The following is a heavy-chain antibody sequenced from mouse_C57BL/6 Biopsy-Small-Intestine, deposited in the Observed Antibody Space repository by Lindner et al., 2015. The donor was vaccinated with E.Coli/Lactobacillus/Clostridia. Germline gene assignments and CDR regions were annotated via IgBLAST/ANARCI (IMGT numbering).Heavy chain of an antibody. Sequence: VQLQESGGGLVKPGGSLKLSCAASGFTFSDYGMHWVRQAPEKGLEWIAYISSGSSTIYCADTVKGRFTFSRDNAKNTLFLQMTSLRSEDTAMYYCARQYYHGSSYGYFDVWGTGTTVTVSS. D-gene: IGHD1-1*01. J-gene: IGHJ1*03. CDR1: GFTFSDYG. CDR3: ARQYYHGSSYGYFDV. V-gene: IGHV5-17*01. CDR2: ISSGSSTI.